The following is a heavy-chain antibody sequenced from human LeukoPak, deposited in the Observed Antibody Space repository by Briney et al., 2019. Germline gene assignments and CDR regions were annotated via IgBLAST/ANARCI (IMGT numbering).Heavy chain of an antibody. CDR2: ISSSSSYI. V-gene: IGHV3-11*06. Sequence: PGGSLRLSCAASGFTFSDYYMSWIRQAPGKGLEWVSSISSSSSYIYYADSVKGRFTISRDNAKNSLYLQMNSLRAEDTAVYYCARAPGGYSGYCDYWGQGTLVTVSS. CDR1: GFTFSDYY. D-gene: IGHD5-12*01. J-gene: IGHJ4*02. CDR3: ARAPGGYSGYCDY.